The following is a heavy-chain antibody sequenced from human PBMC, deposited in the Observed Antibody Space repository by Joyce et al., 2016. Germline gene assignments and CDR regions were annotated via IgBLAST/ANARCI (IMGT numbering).Heavy chain of an antibody. Sequence: QVQLQQSGPGLVKPSQTLSLTCAISGGSVSRDTAAWNWIRQSPSRGLEWLGRTYYRSNWYNDSAAVSVRSRISIYADPSKNLFSLHLNSVTPEDTAVYYCARAGIGTTVSLFDSWGQGTLVTVSS. CDR1: GGSVSRDTAA. V-gene: IGHV6-1*01. D-gene: IGHD1-1*01. CDR2: TYYRSNWYN. CDR3: ARAGIGTTVSLFDS. J-gene: IGHJ4*02.